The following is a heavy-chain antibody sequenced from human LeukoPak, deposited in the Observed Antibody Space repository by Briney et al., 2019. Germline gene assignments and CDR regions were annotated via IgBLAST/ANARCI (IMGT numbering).Heavy chain of an antibody. CDR1: GYTFTAYY. CDR2: INPNSGGT. J-gene: IGHJ4*02. Sequence: ASVKVSCKASGYTFTAYYIHWVRQAPGQGLEWMGRINPNSGGTNYAQKFQGRVTMTRDTSISTAYMELSRLKSDDTAVYYCARGSSSWPYPSDYWGQGTLVTVSS. V-gene: IGHV1-2*06. CDR3: ARGSSSWPYPSDY. D-gene: IGHD6-13*01.